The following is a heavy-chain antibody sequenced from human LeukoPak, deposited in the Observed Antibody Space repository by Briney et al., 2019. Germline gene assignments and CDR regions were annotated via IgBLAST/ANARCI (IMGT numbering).Heavy chain of an antibody. CDR1: GGSIGSGGYY. J-gene: IGHJ4*02. CDR3: AREAVGATGLDY. CDR2: IYYSGST. Sequence: SETLSLTCTVSGGSIGSGGYYWSWIRQHPGKGLEWIGYIYYSGSTYYNPSLKSRVTISVDTSKNQFSLKLSSVTAADTAVYYCAREAVGATGLDYWGQGTLVTVSS. D-gene: IGHD1-26*01. V-gene: IGHV4-31*03.